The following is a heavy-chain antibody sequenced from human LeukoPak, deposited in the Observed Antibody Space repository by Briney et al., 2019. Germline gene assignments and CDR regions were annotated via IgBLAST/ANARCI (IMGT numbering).Heavy chain of an antibody. CDR1: GGSISSYY. CDR2: IYYSGST. Sequence: SEPLSLTCSVSGGSISSYYWSWIRQPPGNGLEWISYIYYSGSTNYNPSLKSRVTISVDTSKNQFSLKLSSVTAADTAVYYCARHDYTSHSRTYYFDDWGQGTLVTVSS. CDR3: ARHDYTSHSRTYYFDD. J-gene: IGHJ4*02. D-gene: IGHD2-2*02. V-gene: IGHV4-59*08.